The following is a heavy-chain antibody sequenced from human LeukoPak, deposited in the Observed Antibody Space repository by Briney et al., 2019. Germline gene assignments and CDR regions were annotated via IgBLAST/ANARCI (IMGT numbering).Heavy chain of an antibody. CDR3: ARLTALATNDAFDI. D-gene: IGHD5-24*01. CDR1: GGSISSSSYY. J-gene: IGHJ3*02. CDR2: IYYSGST. V-gene: IGHV4-39*01. Sequence: SETLSLTCTVSGGSISSSSYYWGWIRQPPGKGLEWIGSIYYSGSTYYNPSLKSRVTISVDTSKNQFSLKLSSVTAADTAVYYCARLTALATNDAFDIWGQGTMVTVSS.